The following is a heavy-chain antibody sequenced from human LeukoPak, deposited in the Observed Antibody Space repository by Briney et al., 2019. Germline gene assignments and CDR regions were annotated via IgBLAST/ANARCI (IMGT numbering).Heavy chain of an antibody. V-gene: IGHV3-20*04. CDR1: GFTFDDYG. CDR2: INWNGGST. Sequence: GGSLRLSCAASGFTFDDYGMSWVRQAPGKGLEWVSGINWNGGSTGYADSVEGRFTISRDNAKNSLYLHMTSLRAEDTAVYYCVRNDGDDAFDIWGQGTRVTVSS. J-gene: IGHJ3*02. CDR3: VRNDGDDAFDI. D-gene: IGHD4-17*01.